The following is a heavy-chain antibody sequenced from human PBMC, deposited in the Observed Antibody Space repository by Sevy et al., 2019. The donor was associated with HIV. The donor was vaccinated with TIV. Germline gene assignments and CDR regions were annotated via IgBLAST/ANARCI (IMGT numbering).Heavy chain of an antibody. CDR1: GYTFTSYA. V-gene: IGHV1-3*01. CDR3: ARDGGGGPTVTTDSYYYYGMDV. Sequence: ASVKVSCKASGYTFTSYAMHWVRQAPGQRLEWMGWINAGNGNTKYSQKFQGRVTITRDTSASTAYMELSSLRSEDTAVYYCARDGGGGPTVTTDSYYYYGMDVWGQGTTVTVSS. CDR2: INAGNGNT. J-gene: IGHJ6*02. D-gene: IGHD4-4*01.